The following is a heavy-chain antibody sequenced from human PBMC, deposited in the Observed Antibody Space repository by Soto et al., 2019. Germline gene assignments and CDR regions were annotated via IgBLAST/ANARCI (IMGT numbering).Heavy chain of an antibody. Sequence: ASETLSLTCTVSGGSISSGDYYWSWIRQPPGKGLEWIGYIYYSGSTYYNPSLKSRLAISLDTSKNQFSLSLTSVTAADTAVYYCAGGRGYSYGLDPWGQGTLVTVSS. J-gene: IGHJ5*02. CDR1: GGSISSGDYY. D-gene: IGHD5-12*01. CDR2: IYYSGST. V-gene: IGHV4-30-4*01. CDR3: AGGRGYSYGLDP.